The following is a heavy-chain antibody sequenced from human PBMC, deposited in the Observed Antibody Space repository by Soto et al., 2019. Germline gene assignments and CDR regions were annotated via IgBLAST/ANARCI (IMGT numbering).Heavy chain of an antibody. D-gene: IGHD5-12*01. CDR3: ANENQWLRYAFDI. CDR2: ISGSGGST. J-gene: IGHJ3*02. CDR1: GFTFSSYA. V-gene: IGHV3-23*01. Sequence: EVQLLESGGGLVQPGGSLRLSCAASGFTFSSYAMSWVRQAPGKGLEWVSTISGSGGSTYYAHSVKGRFTISRDNSKNTLYLQINSLRAEDTAVYYCANENQWLRYAFDIWGQGTMDTVSS.